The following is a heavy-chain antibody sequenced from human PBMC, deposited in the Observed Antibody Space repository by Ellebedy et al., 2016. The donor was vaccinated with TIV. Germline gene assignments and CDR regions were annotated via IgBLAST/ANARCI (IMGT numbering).Heavy chain of an antibody. V-gene: IGHV1-69*13. CDR3: ARHSGYHAISYLAY. J-gene: IGHJ4*02. CDR1: GGAFSSFA. D-gene: IGHD5-12*01. Sequence: SVKVSCKASGGAFSSFAISWVRQAPGQGLEWMGGIIGMFGTASYAQKFLARVTITADEFTSTAYMEMCSLRSEDTAVYYCARHSGYHAISYLAYWGQGTLVTVSS. CDR2: IIGMFGTA.